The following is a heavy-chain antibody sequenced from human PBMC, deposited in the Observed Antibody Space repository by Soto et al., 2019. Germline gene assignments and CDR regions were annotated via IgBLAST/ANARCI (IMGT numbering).Heavy chain of an antibody. V-gene: IGHV3-30*18. CDR3: AKATATGGGAFDI. D-gene: IGHD2-8*02. CDR1: GFTFSDYG. J-gene: IGHJ3*02. Sequence: GGSLRLSCAVSGFTFSDYGMHWVRQAPGKGLEWVAVMSYAGTYKYYADSVKGRFTISRDLSGNTLFLQMNSLTVGDTALYYCAKATATGGGAFDICGQGTMVTVSS. CDR2: MSYAGTYK.